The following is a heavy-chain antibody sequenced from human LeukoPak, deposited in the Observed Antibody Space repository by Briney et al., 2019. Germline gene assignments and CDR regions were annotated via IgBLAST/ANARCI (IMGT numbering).Heavy chain of an antibody. CDR3: ARVRGSSWYKENNWFDP. V-gene: IGHV4-59*12. D-gene: IGHD6-13*01. J-gene: IGHJ5*02. Sequence: PSETLSLTCTVSGGSISSYYWSWIRQPPGKGLEWIGYIYYSGSTNYNPSLKSRVTMSVDTSKNQFSLKLSSVTAADTAVYYCARVRGSSWYKENNWFDPWGQGTLVTVSS. CDR1: GGSISSYY. CDR2: IYYSGST.